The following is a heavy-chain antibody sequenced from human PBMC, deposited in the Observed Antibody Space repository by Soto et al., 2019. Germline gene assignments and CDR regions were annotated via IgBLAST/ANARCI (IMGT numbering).Heavy chain of an antibody. D-gene: IGHD6-19*01. CDR2: ISGSGGST. CDR1: GFTFSSYA. V-gene: IGHV3-23*01. Sequence: GGSLRLSCAASGFTFSSYAMSWVRQAPGKGLEWVSAISGSGGSTYYADSVKGRFTFSRDNSKNTLYLQMNSLRAEDTAVYYCAAWGGGWYDNLDYYYYYMDVWGKGTTVTVSS. CDR3: AAWGGGWYDNLDYYYYYMDV. J-gene: IGHJ6*03.